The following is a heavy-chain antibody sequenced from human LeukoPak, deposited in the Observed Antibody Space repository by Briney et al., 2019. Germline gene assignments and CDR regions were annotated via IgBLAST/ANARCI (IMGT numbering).Heavy chain of an antibody. D-gene: IGHD5-12*01. Sequence: GGSLRLSCAPSGFTFSSYAMHWGRQAPGHRLEWLAVISYDGSNKFYADSVKGRFTISRNNSRNTLYLQVNSLRAEDTAGYYCARDYSPRLDIVALYYFDYWGEGTLVTVSS. CDR2: ISYDGSNK. CDR1: GFTFSSYA. V-gene: IGHV3-30-3*01. J-gene: IGHJ4*02. CDR3: ARDYSPRLDIVALYYFDY.